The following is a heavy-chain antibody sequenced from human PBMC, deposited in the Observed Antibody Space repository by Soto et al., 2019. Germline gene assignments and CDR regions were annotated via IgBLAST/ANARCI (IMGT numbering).Heavy chain of an antibody. CDR3: AKDRNIEEPSIDAFDI. CDR1: GFTFSSYA. V-gene: IGHV3-23*01. J-gene: IGHJ3*02. CDR2: ISGSGGST. D-gene: IGHD1-26*01. Sequence: GGSLRLSCAASGFTFSSYAMSWVRQAPGKGLEWVSAISGSGGSTYYADSVKGRFTISRDNSKNTLYLQMNSLRAEDTAVYYCAKDRNIEEPSIDAFDIWGQGTMVTVSS.